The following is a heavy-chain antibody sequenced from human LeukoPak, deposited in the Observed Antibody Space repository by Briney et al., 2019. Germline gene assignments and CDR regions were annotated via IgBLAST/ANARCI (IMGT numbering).Heavy chain of an antibody. CDR1: GFTFSSYG. Sequence: GGSLRLSCAASGFTFSSYGMHWVRQAPGKGLEWVAFIRYDGSNKYYADSVKGRFTISRDNSKNTLYLQMNSLRAEGTAVYYCAHSGILTGYYNSFDYWGQGTLATVSS. CDR3: AHSGILTGYYNSFDY. V-gene: IGHV3-30*02. J-gene: IGHJ4*02. CDR2: IRYDGSNK. D-gene: IGHD3-9*01.